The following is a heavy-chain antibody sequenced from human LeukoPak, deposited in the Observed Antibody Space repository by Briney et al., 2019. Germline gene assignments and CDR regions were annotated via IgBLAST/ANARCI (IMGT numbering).Heavy chain of an antibody. D-gene: IGHD6-13*01. CDR2: ISYDGSNK. Sequence: GGSLRLSCAASGFTFSSYGMSWVRQAPGKGLEWVAVISYDGSNKYYADSVKGRFTISRDNSKNTLYLQMNSLRAEDTAVYYCAKDHSSSWYGRFYSYYYYMDVWGKGTTVTVSS. J-gene: IGHJ6*03. V-gene: IGHV3-30*18. CDR3: AKDHSSSWYGRFYSYYYYMDV. CDR1: GFTFSSYG.